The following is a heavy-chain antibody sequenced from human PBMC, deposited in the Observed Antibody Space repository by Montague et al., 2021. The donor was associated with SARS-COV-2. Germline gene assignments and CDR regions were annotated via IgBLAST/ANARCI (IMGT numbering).Heavy chain of an antibody. CDR1: GDSIGYFY. CDR2: VSASGST. V-gene: IGHV4-4*07. J-gene: IGHJ4*02. CDR3: ARDVVAAPGTFDY. D-gene: IGHD6-13*01. Sequence: SETLSLTRTVSGDSIGYFYWSWIRQPAGKGLEWIGRVSASGSTNYNPSLNSRVTMSVDTSKKQFSLRLSPVTAADTAVYYCARDVVAAPGTFDYWGQGTLVTVSS.